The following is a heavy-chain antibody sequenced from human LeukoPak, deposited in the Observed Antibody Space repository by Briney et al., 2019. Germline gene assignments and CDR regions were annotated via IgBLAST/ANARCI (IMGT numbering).Heavy chain of an antibody. CDR1: GFTSGSYW. V-gene: IGHV3-7*01. D-gene: IGHD3-3*01. Sequence: GGSLRLSCAASGFTSGSYWMTWVRQAPGKGLEWVANIKQDGNEKYYVDSVKGRFTISRDNAKNSLYLQMNSLRAEDTAVYYCARSAYDFWSGYNIDYWGQGTLVTVSS. J-gene: IGHJ4*02. CDR2: IKQDGNEK. CDR3: ARSAYDFWSGYNIDY.